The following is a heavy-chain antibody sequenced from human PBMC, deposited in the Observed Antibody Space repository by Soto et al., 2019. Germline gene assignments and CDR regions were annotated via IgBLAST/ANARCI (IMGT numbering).Heavy chain of an antibody. J-gene: IGHJ4*02. D-gene: IGHD2-2*01. Sequence: ASVKVSCQTSGYTFTRYGISWVRQAPGQGLEWMGWISAYNGNTNYAQKLQGRVTMTTDTSTSTAYMELRSLRSDDTAVYYCARDYCISTSCSDPPYYWGQGTLVTVS. CDR2: ISAYNGNT. CDR3: ARDYCISTSCSDPPYY. V-gene: IGHV1-18*01. CDR1: GYTFTRYG.